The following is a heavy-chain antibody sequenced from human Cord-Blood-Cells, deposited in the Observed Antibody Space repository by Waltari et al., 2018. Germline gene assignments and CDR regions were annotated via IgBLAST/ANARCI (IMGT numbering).Heavy chain of an antibody. Sequence: QVQLVQSGAEVKKPGSSVKVSCKASGGTFSSYAIRWVRQAPGQGLEWMGGIIPIFGTANYAQKFQGRVTITADESTSTAYMELSSLRSEDTAVYYCASHYDSSGYYYYYGMDVWGQGTTVTVSS. CDR1: GGTFSSYA. V-gene: IGHV1-69*01. CDR2: IIPIFGTA. D-gene: IGHD3-22*01. CDR3: ASHYDSSGYYYYYGMDV. J-gene: IGHJ6*02.